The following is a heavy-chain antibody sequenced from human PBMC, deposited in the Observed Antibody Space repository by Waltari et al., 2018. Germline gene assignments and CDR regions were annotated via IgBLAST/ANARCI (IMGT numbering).Heavy chain of an antibody. V-gene: IGHV3-74*01. CDR1: GFRFSDSF. CDR3: TFVAGPVY. CDR2: INIEGTYT. Sequence: ELQLVESGGGLFPPGGSLRLPCSASGFRFSDSFMPWVRQVPGKGLEWVSRINIEGTYTDYAYSVKGRFTISRDNARNMVYLQVNSLRAEDAGLYYCTFVAGPVYWGLGTPVTVSS. D-gene: IGHD3-3*02. J-gene: IGHJ4*02.